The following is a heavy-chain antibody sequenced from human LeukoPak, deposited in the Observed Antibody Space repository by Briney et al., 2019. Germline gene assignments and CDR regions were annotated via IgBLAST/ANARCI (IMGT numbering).Heavy chain of an antibody. D-gene: IGHD3-16*02. CDR1: GGSFSGYY. J-gene: IGHJ4*02. CDR2: INHSGST. V-gene: IGHV4-34*01. Sequence: SETLSLTCAVYGGSFSGYYWSWIRQPPGKGLEWIGEINHSGSTNYNPSLKSRVTISVDTSKNQFSLKLSPVTAADTAVYYCARGRVRVWGSYRPFDYWGQGTLVTVSS. CDR3: ARGRVRVWGSYRPFDY.